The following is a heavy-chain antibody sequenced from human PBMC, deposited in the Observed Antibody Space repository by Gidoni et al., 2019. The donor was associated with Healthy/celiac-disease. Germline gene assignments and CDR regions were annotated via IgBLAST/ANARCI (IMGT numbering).Heavy chain of an antibody. Sequence: QVQLVQSGAEVKKPGASVKVSCKASGYTFTSYDINWVRQATGQGLEWMGWMNPNSGNTGYAQKFQGRVTMTRNTSISTAYMELSSLRSEDTAVYYCARSSYYYDSSGYYSRNFDYWGQGTLVTVSS. CDR3: ARSSYYYDSSGYYSRNFDY. CDR2: MNPNSGNT. J-gene: IGHJ4*02. D-gene: IGHD3-22*01. CDR1: GYTFTSYD. V-gene: IGHV1-8*01.